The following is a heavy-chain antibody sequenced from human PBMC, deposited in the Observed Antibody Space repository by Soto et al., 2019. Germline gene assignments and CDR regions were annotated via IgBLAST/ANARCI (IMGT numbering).Heavy chain of an antibody. V-gene: IGHV1-69*12. Sequence: QVQLVQSGAEVKKPGSSVKVSCKASGGTFSSYAISWVRQAPGQGLEWMGGIIPIFGTANYAQKFQGRVTITADESTRTAYMELSSLRSEDTAVYYWARGPGYSSGWHGRTYWYFDLWGRGTLVTVSS. J-gene: IGHJ2*01. CDR2: IIPIFGTA. D-gene: IGHD6-19*01. CDR1: GGTFSSYA. CDR3: ARGPGYSSGWHGRTYWYFDL.